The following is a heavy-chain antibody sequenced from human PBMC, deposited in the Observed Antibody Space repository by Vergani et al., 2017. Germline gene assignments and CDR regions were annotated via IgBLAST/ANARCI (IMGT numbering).Heavy chain of an antibody. CDR1: GFTFSSYS. D-gene: IGHD1-26*01. Sequence: VQLVESGGGLVKPGGSLRLSCAASGFTFSSYSMNWVRQAPGKGLEWVSSISSSSSYIYYADSVKGRFTISRDNAKNSLYLQMNSLRAEDTAVYYCAHLGEVEDAFDIWGQGTMVTVSS. V-gene: IGHV3-21*01. J-gene: IGHJ3*02. CDR3: AHLGEVEDAFDI. CDR2: ISSSSSYI.